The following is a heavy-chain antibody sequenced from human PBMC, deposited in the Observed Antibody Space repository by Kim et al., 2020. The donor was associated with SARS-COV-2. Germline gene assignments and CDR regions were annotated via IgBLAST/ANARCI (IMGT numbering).Heavy chain of an antibody. J-gene: IGHJ4*02. Sequence: SETLSLTCAVQSGSLSGYYWSWVRQPPGKGLEWIGEINSSGSTKHNPSLKSRVTITIDTSKEQFSLKLNSVTAADTAVYYCARSFGWFALDYWGQGNLVTVSS. V-gene: IGHV4-34*01. CDR2: INSSGST. CDR1: SGSLSGYY. D-gene: IGHD3-16*01. CDR3: ARSFGWFALDY.